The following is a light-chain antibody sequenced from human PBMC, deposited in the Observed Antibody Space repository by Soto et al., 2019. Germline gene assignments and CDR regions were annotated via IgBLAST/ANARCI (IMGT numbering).Light chain of an antibody. CDR2: GAS. J-gene: IGKJ1*01. Sequence: DIPMTQSPSSLSASVGDRVTITCRASQSISTYLNWYQQKPGQAPKVLIYGASRLQSGVPSRFSGSGSGTDFTLTISSLQPEDFATYFCQQSYTSPRTFGQGTKVDIK. CDR1: QSISTY. CDR3: QQSYTSPRT. V-gene: IGKV1-39*01.